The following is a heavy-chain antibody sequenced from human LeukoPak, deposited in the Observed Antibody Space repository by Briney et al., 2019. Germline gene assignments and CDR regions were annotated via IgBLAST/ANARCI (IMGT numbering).Heavy chain of an antibody. J-gene: IGHJ6*02. CDR2: IYYSGST. V-gene: IGHV4-61*08. CDR3: ARALFSKSYYYYGMDV. CDR1: GGSISSGGYY. Sequence: SETLSLTCTVSGGSISSGGYYWSWIRQHPGKGLEWIGYIYYSGSTNYNPSLKSRVTISVDTSKNQFSLKLSSVTAADTAVYYCARALFSKSYYYYGMDVWGQGTMVTVSS.